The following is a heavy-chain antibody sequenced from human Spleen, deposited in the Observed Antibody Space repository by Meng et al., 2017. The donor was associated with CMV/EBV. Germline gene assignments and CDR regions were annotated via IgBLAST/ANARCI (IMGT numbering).Heavy chain of an antibody. CDR3: ARNPSGGDSP. Sequence: GESLKISCAASGFTFSTYSMHWVRQAPGKGLEWVSGVSRDGAHTAYADSVKGRFTISRDNAKNSLYLQMNSLRADDTAFYYCARNPSGGDSPWGQGTLVTVSS. CDR1: GFTFSTYS. D-gene: IGHD1-26*01. J-gene: IGHJ5*02. V-gene: IGHV3-20*04. CDR2: VSRDGAHT.